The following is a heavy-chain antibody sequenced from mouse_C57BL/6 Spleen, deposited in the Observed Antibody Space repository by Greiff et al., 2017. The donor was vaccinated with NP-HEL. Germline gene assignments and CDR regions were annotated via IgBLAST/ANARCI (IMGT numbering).Heavy chain of an antibody. CDR2: ISSGSSTI. CDR1: GFTFSDYG. D-gene: IGHD4-1*01. CDR3: ATSWDGGYFDV. J-gene: IGHJ1*03. V-gene: IGHV5-17*01. Sequence: EVMLVESGGGLVKPGGSLKLSCAASGFTFSDYGMHWVRQAPEKGLEWVAYISSGSSTIYYADTVKGRFTISRDNAKNTLFLQMTSLRSEDTAMYYCATSWDGGYFDVWGTGTTVTVSS.